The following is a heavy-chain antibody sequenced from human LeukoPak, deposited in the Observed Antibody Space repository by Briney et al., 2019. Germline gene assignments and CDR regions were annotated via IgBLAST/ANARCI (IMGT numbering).Heavy chain of an antibody. Sequence: PSETLSLTCTVSGGSISSYYWSWIRQPPGKGLEWIGYIYYSGSTNYNPSLKSRVTISVDTSKNRFSLKLSSVTAADTAVYYCARHRRDGYKVWGQGTLVTVPS. CDR3: ARHRRDGYKV. CDR1: GGSISSYY. D-gene: IGHD5-24*01. CDR2: IYYSGST. V-gene: IGHV4-59*08. J-gene: IGHJ4*02.